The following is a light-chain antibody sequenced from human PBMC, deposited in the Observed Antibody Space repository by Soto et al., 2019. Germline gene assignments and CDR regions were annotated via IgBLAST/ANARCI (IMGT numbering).Light chain of an antibody. J-gene: IGLJ3*02. Sequence: QSALTQPASLSGSPGQSITISCTGTSSDIGSYNYVSWYQQHPGKAPKLMIFDVSYRPSGISDRFSGSKSGNTASLNISGLQPEDEADYYCSSYGASSTLFGGGTQLTV. V-gene: IGLV2-14*03. CDR3: SSYGASSTL. CDR1: SSDIGSYNY. CDR2: DVS.